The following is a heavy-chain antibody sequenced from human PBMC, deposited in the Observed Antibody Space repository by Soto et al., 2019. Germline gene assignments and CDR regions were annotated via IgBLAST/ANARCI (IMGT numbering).Heavy chain of an antibody. V-gene: IGHV5-51*01. CDR1: GYSFTSYW. J-gene: IGHJ5*02. D-gene: IGHD3-22*01. CDR3: ARRSYYYDSSGYYFWFDP. Sequence: PGESLKISCKGSGYSFTSYWIGWVRQMPGKGLEWMGIIYPGDSDTRYSPSFQGQVTISADKSISTAYLQWSSLKASDTAMYYCARRSYYYDSSGYYFWFDPWGQGTLVTVS. CDR2: IYPGDSDT.